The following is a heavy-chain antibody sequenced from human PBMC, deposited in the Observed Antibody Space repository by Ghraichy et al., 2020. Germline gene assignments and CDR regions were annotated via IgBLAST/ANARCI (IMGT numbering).Heavy chain of an antibody. D-gene: IGHD2-2*01. J-gene: IGHJ4*02. V-gene: IGHV3-11*03. CDR1: GFTFSDYY. CDR2: ISSSSSYT. CDR3: AKHHSRGRYCSSTTCQAANYYFDY. Sequence: GGSLRLSCAASGFTFSDYYMSWIRQAPGKGLEWVSYISSSSSYTNYADSVKGRFTISRDNAKNSLYLQMNSLRAEDTAVYYCAKHHSRGRYCSSTTCQAANYYFDYWGQGTLVTVSS.